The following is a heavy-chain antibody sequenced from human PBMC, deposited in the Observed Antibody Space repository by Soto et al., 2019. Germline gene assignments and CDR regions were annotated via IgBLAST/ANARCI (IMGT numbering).Heavy chain of an antibody. V-gene: IGHV1-58*02. CDR3: AAWSLDIVVVPAAHDAFDI. CDR2: IVVGSGNT. CDR1: GFTFTSSA. Sequence: SVKVSCKASGFTFTSSAMQWVRQARGQRLEWIGWIVVGSGNTNYTQKFQERVTITRDMSTSTAYMELSSLRSEDTAVYYCAAWSLDIVVVPAAHDAFDIWGQGTMVTVSS. D-gene: IGHD2-2*03. J-gene: IGHJ3*02.